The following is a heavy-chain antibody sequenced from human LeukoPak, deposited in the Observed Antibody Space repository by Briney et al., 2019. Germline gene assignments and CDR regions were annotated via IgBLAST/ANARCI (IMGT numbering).Heavy chain of an antibody. CDR3: ARGPSEYFDFIIGYDY. J-gene: IGHJ4*02. CDR2: IIPNSGAT. D-gene: IGHD3-3*01. V-gene: IGHV1-2*02. Sequence: ASVKVSCKASGYTFTGYYIRWVRQAPGQGLEYMGWIIPNSGATNYAQKFQGRVTMTRDTSISTAYLELSRLRSDDTAVYYCARGPSEYFDFIIGYDYWGQGTLVTVSS. CDR1: GYTFTGYY.